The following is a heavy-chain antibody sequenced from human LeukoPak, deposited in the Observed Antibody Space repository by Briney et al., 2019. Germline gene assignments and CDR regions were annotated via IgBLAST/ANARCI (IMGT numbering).Heavy chain of an antibody. CDR3: AKFGQVAGTGGDY. D-gene: IGHD6-19*01. Sequence: SETLSLTCTVSGGSISSGSYYWSWIRQPAGKGLEWIGRIYTSGSTSYNPSLKSRVTISIDTSKNQFSLKLSSVTAADTAVYYCAKFGQVAGTGGDYWGQGTLVTVSS. V-gene: IGHV4-61*02. CDR1: GGSISSGSYY. CDR2: IYTSGST. J-gene: IGHJ4*02.